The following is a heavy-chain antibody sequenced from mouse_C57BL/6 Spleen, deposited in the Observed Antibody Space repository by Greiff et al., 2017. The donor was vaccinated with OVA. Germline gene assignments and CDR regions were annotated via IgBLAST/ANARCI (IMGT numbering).Heavy chain of an antibody. D-gene: IGHD3-3*01. CDR3: ASSDSQESYFDY. CDR1: GYTFTDYY. V-gene: IGHV1-26*01. J-gene: IGHJ2*01. CDR2: INPNNGGT. Sequence: VQLQQSGPELVKPGASVKISCKASGYTFTDYYMNWVKQSHGKSLEWIGDINPNNGGTSYNQKFKGKATLTVDKSSSTAYMELRSLTSEDSAVYYCASSDSQESYFDYWGQGTTLTVSS.